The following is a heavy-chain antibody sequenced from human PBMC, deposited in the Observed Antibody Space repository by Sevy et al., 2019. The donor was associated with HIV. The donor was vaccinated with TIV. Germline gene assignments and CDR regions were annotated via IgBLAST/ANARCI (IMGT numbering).Heavy chain of an antibody. J-gene: IGHJ6*03. V-gene: IGHV3-48*01. CDR1: GFTFSSYS. D-gene: IGHD1-1*01. Sequence: GGSLRLSCAASGFTFSSYSMNWLRQAPGKGLEWVSDISSSSSTIYYADSVKGRFTISRDNAKNSLYLQMNSLRAEDTAVYYCARDLAGNYYYYMDVWGKGTTVTVSS. CDR2: ISSSSSTI. CDR3: ARDLAGNYYYYMDV.